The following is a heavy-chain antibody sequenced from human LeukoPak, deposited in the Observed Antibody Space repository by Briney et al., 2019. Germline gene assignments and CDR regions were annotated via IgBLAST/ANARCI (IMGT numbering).Heavy chain of an antibody. CDR2: TYYRSQWYY. D-gene: IGHD5-24*01. CDR1: GESVSSTGAS. CDR3: VRGNYNFDY. V-gene: IGHV6-1*01. J-gene: IGHJ4*02. Sequence: SQTLSPTCAISGESVSSTGASWNWIRQSPSRGLEWLGRTYYRSQWYYEYALSVKSRIIVAPDTSKNQFSLQLNSVTPEDTAVYYCVRGNYNFDYWARDPWSPSPQ.